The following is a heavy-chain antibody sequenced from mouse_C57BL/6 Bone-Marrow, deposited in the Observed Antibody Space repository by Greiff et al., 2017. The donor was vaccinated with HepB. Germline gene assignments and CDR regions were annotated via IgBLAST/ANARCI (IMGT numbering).Heavy chain of an antibody. CDR3: AREPLLWYFDV. CDR1: GYTFTSYW. J-gene: IGHJ1*03. CDR2: IYPSDSET. Sequence: QVQLQQPGAELVRPGSSVKLSCKASGYTFTSYWMDWVKQRPGQGLEWIGNIYPSDSETHYNQKFKDKATLTVDKSSSTAYMQLSSLTSEDSAVYYCAREPLLWYFDVWGTGTTVTVSS. V-gene: IGHV1-61*01. D-gene: IGHD2-1*01.